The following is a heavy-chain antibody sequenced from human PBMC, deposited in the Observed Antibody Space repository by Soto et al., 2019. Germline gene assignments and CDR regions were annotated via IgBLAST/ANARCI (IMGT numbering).Heavy chain of an antibody. D-gene: IGHD3-3*01. V-gene: IGHV3-30-3*01. Sequence: GGSLRLSCAASGFTFSSYAMHWVRQAPGKGLEWVAVISYDGSNKYYADSVKGRFTISRDNSKNTLYLQMNSLRAEDTAVYYCARDLSIHPFWSGYYYDYYYGMDVWGQGTTVTVSS. CDR2: ISYDGSNK. J-gene: IGHJ6*02. CDR1: GFTFSSYA. CDR3: ARDLSIHPFWSGYYYDYYYGMDV.